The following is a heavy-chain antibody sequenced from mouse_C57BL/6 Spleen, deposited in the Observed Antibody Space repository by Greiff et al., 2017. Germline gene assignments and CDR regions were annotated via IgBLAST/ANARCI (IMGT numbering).Heavy chain of an antibody. CDR2: IYPGSGST. CDR1: GYTFTSYW. D-gene: IGHD1-1*01. V-gene: IGHV1-55*01. CDR3: ARWNYGSSWFAY. J-gene: IGHJ3*01. Sequence: QVQLQQPGAELVKPGASVKMSCKASGYTFTSYWITWVKQRPGQGLEWLGDIYPGSGSTNYNEKFKSKATRTIDTSSSTAYMQISSLPSEDSAVYYCARWNYGSSWFAYWGHGTLVTVSA.